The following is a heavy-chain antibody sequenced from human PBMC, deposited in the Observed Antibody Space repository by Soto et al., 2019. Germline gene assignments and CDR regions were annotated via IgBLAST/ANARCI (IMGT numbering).Heavy chain of an antibody. V-gene: IGHV4-4*07. J-gene: IGHJ5*02. D-gene: IGHD6-13*01. Sequence: SETLCLTCTVSVGSISVYYWSWIRQPAGKGLDWIGRIYSNGLTNYNPSLKSRATLSVDTSRNHFSLHLTSVTAADTAIYYCARNREAAVWFDPWGQGTMVTVSS. CDR3: ARNREAAVWFDP. CDR2: IYSNGLT. CDR1: VGSISVYY.